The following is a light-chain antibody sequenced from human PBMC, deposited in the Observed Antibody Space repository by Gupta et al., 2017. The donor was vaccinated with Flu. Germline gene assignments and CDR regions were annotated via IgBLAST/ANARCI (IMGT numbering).Light chain of an antibody. CDR2: DDF. CDR1: NIGSKS. Sequence: SYVLTQPPSVSVAPGKTARVTCGGNNIGSKSVHWYQQRPGQATVLVVFDDFDRPSGIPERFSGSNSGNTATLTISRVEAGDEADYYCQVWDSTNDHRVFGAGTKVTVL. CDR3: QVWDSTNDHRV. J-gene: IGLJ1*01. V-gene: IGLV3-21*03.